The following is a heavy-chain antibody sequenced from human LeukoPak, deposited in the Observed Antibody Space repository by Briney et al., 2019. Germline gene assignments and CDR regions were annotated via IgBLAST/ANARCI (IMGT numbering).Heavy chain of an antibody. V-gene: IGHV4-34*01. J-gene: IGHJ4*02. CDR1: GGSFSGYY. Sequence: SETLSLTCAVYGGSFSGYYWSWIRQPPGKGLEWIGEINHSGSTNYNPSLKSRVTISVDTSKNQFSLKLSSVTAADTAVYYCARGPRFIYSSGWKGKNFDYWGQGTLVTVSS. CDR2: INHSGST. D-gene: IGHD6-19*01. CDR3: ARGPRFIYSSGWKGKNFDY.